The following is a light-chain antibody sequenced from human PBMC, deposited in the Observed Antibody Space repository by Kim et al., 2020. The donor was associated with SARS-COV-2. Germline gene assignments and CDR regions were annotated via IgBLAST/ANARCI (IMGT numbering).Light chain of an antibody. J-gene: IGKJ5*01. V-gene: IGKV2-30*01. CDR3: MQGIHPIT. Sequence: QPAYISCMSSQSLVYSDGNTYLNWLQQRPGQSPRRLIYKVSNRDSGVPDRFSGGGSGTDFTLKISRVEAEDVGVYYCMQGIHPITFGQGTRLEIK. CDR1: QSLVYSDGNTY. CDR2: KVS.